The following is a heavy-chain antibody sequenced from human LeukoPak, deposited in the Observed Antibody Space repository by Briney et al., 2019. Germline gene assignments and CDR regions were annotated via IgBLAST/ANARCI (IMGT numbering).Heavy chain of an antibody. CDR3: ARSFHFDSSGYYYAY. D-gene: IGHD3-22*01. J-gene: IGHJ4*02. V-gene: IGHV4-34*01. CDR1: GGSFSGYY. Sequence: SETLSLTCAVYGGSFSGYYWSWIRQPPGKGLEWIGEINHSGSTNYNPSLKSRVTISVDTSKNQFSLKLSSVAAADTAVYYCARSFHFDSSGYYYAYWGQGTRDTVSS. CDR2: INHSGST.